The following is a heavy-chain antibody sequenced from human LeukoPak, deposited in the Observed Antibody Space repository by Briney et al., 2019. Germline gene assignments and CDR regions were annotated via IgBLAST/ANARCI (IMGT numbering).Heavy chain of an antibody. Sequence: GGSLRLSCAASGFTFSSCAMSWVRQAPGKGLEWVSANSGSGGSTYYADFLKGRFTISRDNPKNTLYLQMNSLRAEDTALYYCAKATGYSSIQPNWFDPWGQGTLVTVSS. CDR3: AKATGYSSIQPNWFDP. J-gene: IGHJ5*02. CDR1: GFTFSSCA. D-gene: IGHD6-13*01. CDR2: NSGSGGST. V-gene: IGHV3-23*01.